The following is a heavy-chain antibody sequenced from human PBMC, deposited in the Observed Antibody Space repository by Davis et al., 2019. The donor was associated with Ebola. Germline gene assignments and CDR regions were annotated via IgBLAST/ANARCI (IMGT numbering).Heavy chain of an antibody. CDR3: ARGPAYSGIDY. Sequence: SETLSLTCTVSGGSVIGGGYSWSWIRRPPGKGLEWIGSIYHTGSTYYNPSLKSRVTISVDTSKNQFSLKLSSVTAADTAVYYCARGPAYSGIDYWGQGTLVTVSS. CDR1: GGSVIGGGYS. V-gene: IGHV4-30-2*01. CDR2: IYHTGST. D-gene: IGHD1-26*01. J-gene: IGHJ4*02.